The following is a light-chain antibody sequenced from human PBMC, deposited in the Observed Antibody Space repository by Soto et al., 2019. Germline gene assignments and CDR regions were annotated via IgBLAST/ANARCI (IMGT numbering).Light chain of an antibody. Sequence: VLTQSPATLSVSPGERVSLSCRASQSVATNLAWYQQRPGQAPRLLIYGASKRAIGLPARFSGSGSGTGFTLTITSLQSEDFAVYYCQQYNNWPQTFGQGTKVDIK. CDR1: QSVATN. J-gene: IGKJ1*01. CDR3: QQYNNWPQT. CDR2: GAS. V-gene: IGKV3-15*01.